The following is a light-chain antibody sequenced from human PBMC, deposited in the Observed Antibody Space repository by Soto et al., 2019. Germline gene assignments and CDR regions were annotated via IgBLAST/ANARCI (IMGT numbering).Light chain of an antibody. CDR3: CSYAGTYYV. CDR2: EVN. V-gene: IGLV2-8*01. CDR1: SSDVGGYNY. Sequence: QSLLTQPPSASGSPGQSVTISCTGTSSDVGGYNYVSWYQQHPGKAPKIMIYEVNKRPSGVPDRFWGSKSGNTASLTISVLHSDYEAEYHCCSYAGTYYVFGPWTKVTDL. J-gene: IGLJ1*01.